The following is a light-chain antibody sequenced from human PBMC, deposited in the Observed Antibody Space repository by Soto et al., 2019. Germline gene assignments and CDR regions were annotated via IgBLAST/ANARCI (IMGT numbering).Light chain of an antibody. CDR1: RSDVGGYNY. J-gene: IGLJ1*01. V-gene: IGLV2-11*01. Sequence: QSALTQPRSVSGSAGQSVTVSCTGTRSDVGGYNYVSWYQQHPGKAPKLMIYDVNKRPSGVPDRFSGSKSGNTASLSISGLQADDEADYYCCSFAGGYIYVFGTGTKVTVL. CDR3: CSFAGGYIYV. CDR2: DVN.